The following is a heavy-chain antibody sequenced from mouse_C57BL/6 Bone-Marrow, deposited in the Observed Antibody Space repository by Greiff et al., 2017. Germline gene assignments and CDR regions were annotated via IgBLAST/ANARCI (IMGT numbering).Heavy chain of an antibody. V-gene: IGHV1-7*01. J-gene: IGHJ4*01. D-gene: IGHD2-4*01. CDR3: AREAIYYDYDRHGYYYAMDY. Sequence: VQVVESGAELAQPGASVKLSCKASGYTFTSYWMHWVKQRPGQGLEWIGYINPSSGYTKYNQKFKDKATLTADKSSSTAYMQLSSRTYEDSAVYYCAREAIYYDYDRHGYYYAMDYWGQGTSVTVSS. CDR1: GYTFTSYW. CDR2: INPSSGYT.